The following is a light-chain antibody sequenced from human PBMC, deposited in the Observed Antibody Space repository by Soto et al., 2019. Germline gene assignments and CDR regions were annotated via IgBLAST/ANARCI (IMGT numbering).Light chain of an antibody. CDR2: GAS. CDR3: QQYGSSQIT. J-gene: IGKJ5*01. V-gene: IGKV3-20*01. Sequence: EIVLTQSPATLSLSPGEIATLSCRSSQSVSSSYLAWYQQKPGQAPRLLIYGASSRATGIPDRFSGSGSGTDFTLTISRLEPEDFAVYYCQQYGSSQITFGQGTRLEIK. CDR1: QSVSSSY.